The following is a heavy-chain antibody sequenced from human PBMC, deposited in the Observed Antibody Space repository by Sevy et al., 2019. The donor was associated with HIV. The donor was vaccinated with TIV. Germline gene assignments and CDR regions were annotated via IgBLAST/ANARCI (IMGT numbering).Heavy chain of an antibody. CDR3: ASAREYYSDNSGYLDY. D-gene: IGHD3-22*01. V-gene: IGHV1-24*01. CDR1: GSTLTALS. CDR2: FDPEDGET. Sequence: ASVKVSCKVSGSTLTALSMHWVRQAPGKGLEWMGRFDPEDGETIYAQKFQGRVIMTEDTSTDTAYVDLGNLRSEDTAVYYCASAREYYSDNSGYLDYWGQGTLVTVSS. J-gene: IGHJ4*02.